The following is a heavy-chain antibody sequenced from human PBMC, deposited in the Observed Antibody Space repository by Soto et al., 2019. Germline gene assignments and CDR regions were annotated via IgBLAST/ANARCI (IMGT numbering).Heavy chain of an antibody. CDR2: INPDTGGT. D-gene: IGHD6-13*01. CDR3: ARAIARDGSSWYRGGYDS. J-gene: IGHJ4*02. Sequence: QVRLLQSGAEVKESGASVKVSCEASGYTFTAYYIHWVRQAPGQGLEWMGWINPDTGGTDYAQKFQGWVTMPRDTSITTAFMELARLKIYVTAVYYCARAIARDGSSWYRGGYDSWGQGALVTVSS. V-gene: IGHV1-2*04. CDR1: GYTFTAYY.